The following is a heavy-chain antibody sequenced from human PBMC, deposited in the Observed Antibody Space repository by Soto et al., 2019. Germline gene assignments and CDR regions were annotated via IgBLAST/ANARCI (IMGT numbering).Heavy chain of an antibody. CDR2: VSSDGGNK. CDR3: ATTPYCTSASCNRWFDP. V-gene: IGHV3-30-3*01. J-gene: IGHJ5*02. D-gene: IGHD2-2*01. Sequence: PGGSLGLACAASGVTVRSFVMHGVRQAPGKGLEWVAVVSSDGGNKNYAASVQGRFTISRDNSKNTLYLQMSSLRAEDTALYFCATTPYCTSASCNRWFDPWGQGTQVTVSS. CDR1: GVTVRSFV.